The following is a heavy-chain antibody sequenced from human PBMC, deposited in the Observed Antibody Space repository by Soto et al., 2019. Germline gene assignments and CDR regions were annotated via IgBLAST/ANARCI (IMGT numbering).Heavy chain of an antibody. CDR2: IYYSGSA. CDR3: ARRGVSGTVDY. J-gene: IGHJ4*02. V-gene: IGHV4-39*02. D-gene: IGHD3-10*01. CDR1: GGSIRSSSYY. Sequence: QLQLQESGPGLVKPSETLSLTFTVYGGSIRSSSYYWGWIRQPPGKGLEWIGNIYYSGSAYYNPSLKSRVTISVDMSKNNFSLKLGSVTAAETAVYYCARRGVSGTVDYWGQGALVTVSS.